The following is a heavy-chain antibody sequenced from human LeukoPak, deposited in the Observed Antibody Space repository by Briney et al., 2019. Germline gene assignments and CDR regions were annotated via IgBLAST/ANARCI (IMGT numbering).Heavy chain of an antibody. Sequence: GASVKVSCKASGYTFTGYYMHWVRQAPGQGLEWMGWINPNSGGTNYAQKLQGRVTMTTDTSTSTAYMELRSLRSDDTAVYYCARYGVPDWNYLDYWGQGTLVTVSS. CDR3: ARYGVPDWNYLDY. V-gene: IGHV1-2*02. CDR1: GYTFTGYY. J-gene: IGHJ4*02. D-gene: IGHD3-9*01. CDR2: INPNSGGT.